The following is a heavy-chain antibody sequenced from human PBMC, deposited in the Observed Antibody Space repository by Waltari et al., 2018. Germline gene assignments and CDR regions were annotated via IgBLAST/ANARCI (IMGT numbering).Heavy chain of an antibody. D-gene: IGHD1-26*01. CDR2: ISSSGSTI. CDR3: ASGVSGSSSY. J-gene: IGHJ4*02. Sequence: EVQLVESGGGLVQPGGSLRLSCAASGFTFSSYEMNWVRQAPGKGLAWVSYISSSGSTIYYADSVRGRFTISRDNAKNSLYLQMNSLRAEDTAVYYCASGVSGSSSYWGQGTLVTVSS. CDR1: GFTFSSYE. V-gene: IGHV3-48*03.